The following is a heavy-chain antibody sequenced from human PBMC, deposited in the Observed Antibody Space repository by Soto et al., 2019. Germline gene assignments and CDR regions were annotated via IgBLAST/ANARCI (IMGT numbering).Heavy chain of an antibody. V-gene: IGHV1-18*01. CDR1: GYDFTTYG. J-gene: IGHJ4*02. CDR2: ISAHNGNT. D-gene: IGHD1-1*01. CDR3: ARGRYGDY. Sequence: QVHLVQSGAEVKNPGASVKVSCKGSGYDFTTYGITWVRQAPGQGLEWMAWISAHNGNTNYAPDLQGRVTVTRDTSPSTAYIELRSLRSDVTAVYYCARGRYGDYWGQGALVTVSS.